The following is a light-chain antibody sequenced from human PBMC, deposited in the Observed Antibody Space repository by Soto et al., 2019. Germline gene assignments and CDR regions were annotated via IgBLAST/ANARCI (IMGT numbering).Light chain of an antibody. CDR3: QKYPT. CDR2: GAS. Sequence: DVQVTQSPSSLSASVGDRVTITCRASQGISNYLVWYQQKPGKVPKVLIYGASTLQSGVPSRFSGSGSGTEFTLTISSLQPEDVATYYCQKYPTFGQGTKVEIK. CDR1: QGISNY. V-gene: IGKV1-27*01. J-gene: IGKJ1*01.